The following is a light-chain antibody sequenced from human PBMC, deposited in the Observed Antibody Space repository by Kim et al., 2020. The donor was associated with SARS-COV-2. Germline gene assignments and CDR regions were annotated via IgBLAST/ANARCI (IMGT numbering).Light chain of an antibody. CDR3: QHHSNWLWT. J-gene: IGKJ1*01. V-gene: IGKV3-11*01. Sequence: EIVLTQSPATLSLSPGKRATLSCRASQSISSYLAWHQQKPGQAPRLLIYDASKRATGIPARFSGSGSGTDFTLTISSLEPEDFALYYCQHHSNWLWTFGQGTKVDI. CDR1: QSISSY. CDR2: DAS.